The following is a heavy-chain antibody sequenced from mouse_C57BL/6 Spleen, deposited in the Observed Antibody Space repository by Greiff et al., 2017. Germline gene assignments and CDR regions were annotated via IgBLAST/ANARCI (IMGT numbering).Heavy chain of an antibody. J-gene: IGHJ3*01. CDR3: ARRNYYGTQCAY. Sequence: VQLKQSGPELVKPGASVKISCKASGYSFTDYNMTWVKQSNGKSLEWIGVINPNYGTTSYNQKFKGKATLTVAQSSSTADMQLNSLTSEDSAVYYCARRNYYGTQCAYWGQGTLVTVSA. D-gene: IGHD1-1*01. CDR2: INPNYGTT. V-gene: IGHV1-39*01. CDR1: GYSFTDYN.